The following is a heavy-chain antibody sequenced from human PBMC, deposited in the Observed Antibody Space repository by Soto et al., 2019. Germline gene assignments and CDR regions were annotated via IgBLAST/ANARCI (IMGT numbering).Heavy chain of an antibody. D-gene: IGHD2-2*01. CDR3: ARRGLIGMPI. CDR1: GGSFSGYY. J-gene: IGHJ3*02. Sequence: QVQLQQWGAGLLKPSETLSLTCAVYGGSFSGYYWSWIRQPPGKGLEWIGSIYFGGTTHYNPSLRSRVTISVDTSKSLFSLNLNSVTAADTAVYYCARRGLIGMPIWGQGTMVTVSS. CDR2: IYFGGTT. V-gene: IGHV4-34*01.